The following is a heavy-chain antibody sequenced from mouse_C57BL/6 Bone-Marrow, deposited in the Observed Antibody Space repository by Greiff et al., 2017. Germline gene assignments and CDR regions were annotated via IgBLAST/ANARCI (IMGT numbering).Heavy chain of an antibody. V-gene: IGHV1-61*01. CDR1: GYTFTSYW. CDR2: IYPSDSET. CDR3: ARKTGTFYAMDY. J-gene: IGHJ4*01. Sequence: VQLQQPGAELVRPGSSVKLSCKASGYTFTSYWMDWVKQRPGQGLEWIGNIYPSDSETHYNQKFKDKATLTVDKSSSTAYIQLSSLTSEDSAVYYCARKTGTFYAMDYWGQGTSVTVSS. D-gene: IGHD4-1*01.